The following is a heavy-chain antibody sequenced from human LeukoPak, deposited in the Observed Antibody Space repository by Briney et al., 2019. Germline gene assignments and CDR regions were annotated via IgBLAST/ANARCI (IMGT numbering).Heavy chain of an antibody. CDR1: GFTFDDYA. V-gene: IGHV3-9*01. D-gene: IGHD3-22*01. J-gene: IGHJ4*02. Sequence: GGSLRLSCAASGFTFDDYAMHWVRQAPGKGLEWVSGTSWNSGSIGYADSVKGRFTISRDNAKNSLYLQMNSLRAEDTALYYCAKATDSSGYYYFDYWGQGTLVTVSS. CDR2: TSWNSGSI. CDR3: AKATDSSGYYYFDY.